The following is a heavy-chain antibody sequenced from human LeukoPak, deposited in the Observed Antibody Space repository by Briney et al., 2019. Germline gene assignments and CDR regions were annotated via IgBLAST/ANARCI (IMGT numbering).Heavy chain of an antibody. V-gene: IGHV1-46*01. D-gene: IGHD6-13*01. Sequence: ASVEVSCKASGYTFTSYYMHWVRQAPGQGLEWMGIINPGGSSTSYAQKFQGRVSMTKDTSTSTVYMELNSLRSEDTAVYYCARPTQQQLVFDAFDIWGQGTMVTVSS. CDR2: INPGGSST. CDR3: ARPTQQQLVFDAFDI. J-gene: IGHJ3*02. CDR1: GYTFTSYY.